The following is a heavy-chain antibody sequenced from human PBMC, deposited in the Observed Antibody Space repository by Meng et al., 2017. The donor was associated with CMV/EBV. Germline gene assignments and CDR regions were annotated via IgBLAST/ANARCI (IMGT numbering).Heavy chain of an antibody. CDR1: GFDFSNHI. CDR2: IRGSGTYT. Sequence: GESLKISCAASGFDFSNHIMNWVRQAPGKGLEWVSSIRGSGTYTHYSDSVKGRFTISRDNARNSLSLEMNSLRAEDTAVYYCARDKEGAGTYYYFFGMGVWGQGTTVTVSS. D-gene: IGHD1-1*01. J-gene: IGHJ6*02. V-gene: IGHV3-21*01. CDR3: ARDKEGAGTYYYFFGMGV.